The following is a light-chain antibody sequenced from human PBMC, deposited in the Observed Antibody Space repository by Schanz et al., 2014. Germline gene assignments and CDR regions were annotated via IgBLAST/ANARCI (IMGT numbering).Light chain of an antibody. CDR2: QVT. CDR3: AAWDDSLSGWV. V-gene: IGLV2-8*01. J-gene: IGLJ3*02. CDR1: SSDIGRYNY. Sequence: QSALTQPPSASGSPGQSVTISCTGTSSDIGRYNYVSWYQHHPGKAPKVMISQVTKRPSGVPDRFSGSKSGNTASLAISGLRSEDEADYYCAAWDDSLSGWVFGGGTKLTVL.